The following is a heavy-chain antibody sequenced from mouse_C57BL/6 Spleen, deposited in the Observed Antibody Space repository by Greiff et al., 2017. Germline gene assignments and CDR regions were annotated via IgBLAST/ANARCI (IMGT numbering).Heavy chain of an antibody. V-gene: IGHV1-63*01. J-gene: IGHJ4*01. D-gene: IGHD1-1*01. CDR2: IYPGGGYT. CDR1: GYTFTNYW. Sequence: QVQLQQSGAELVRPGTSVKMSCKASGYTFTNYWIGWAKQRPGHGLEWIGDIYPGGGYTNYNEKFKGKATLTADKSSSTAYMQFSSLTSEDSAIYYCAREITTIGMDYWGQGTSVTVSS. CDR3: AREITTIGMDY.